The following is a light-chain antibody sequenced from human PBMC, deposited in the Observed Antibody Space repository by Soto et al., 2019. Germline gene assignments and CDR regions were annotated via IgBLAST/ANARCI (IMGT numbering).Light chain of an antibody. CDR1: SSNIGAGYD. J-gene: IGLJ1*01. CDR3: QSYDSSLRV. Sequence: QPVLTQPPSVSGAPGQRVTISCTGSSSNIGAGYDVHWYQQLPGTAPKLLIYGNSKRPSGVPDRFSGSKSGTSASLAITGLQAEDEADYCCQSYDSSLRVFGTGTKLTVL. CDR2: GNS. V-gene: IGLV1-40*01.